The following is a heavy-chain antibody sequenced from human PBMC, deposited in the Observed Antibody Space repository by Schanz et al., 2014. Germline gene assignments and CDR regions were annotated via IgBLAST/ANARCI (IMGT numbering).Heavy chain of an antibody. J-gene: IGHJ4*02. CDR1: GFNFYTSA. V-gene: IGHV3-15*02. CDR3: TTYCDGGCAIDN. D-gene: IGHD6-19*01. CDR2: IKSKTDGGTT. Sequence: EVQLVESGGALVQPGGSLRLSCVASGFNFYTSAMTWVRQAPGKGLEWVGRIKSKTDGGTTDYAAPVKGRFTISRDDSKNTLFLQMNSLKTEDTAVYYCTTYCDGGCAIDNWGQGALVTVSS.